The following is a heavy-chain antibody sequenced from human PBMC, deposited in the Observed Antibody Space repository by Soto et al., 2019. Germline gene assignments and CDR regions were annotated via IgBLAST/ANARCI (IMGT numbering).Heavy chain of an antibody. D-gene: IGHD2-15*01. J-gene: IGHJ3*01. CDR2: ISGSNSYL. Sequence: GSLTLSCVPSAFTFSSYEMNWVRQAPGKGLEWVSAISGSNSYLYYTDSVKGRFTVSRDNAKNSLYLQMNSLRAEDTAVYYCAREVISMGGPDAFDVWGQGTMVTVSS. V-gene: IGHV3-21*01. CDR1: AFTFSSYE. CDR3: AREVISMGGPDAFDV.